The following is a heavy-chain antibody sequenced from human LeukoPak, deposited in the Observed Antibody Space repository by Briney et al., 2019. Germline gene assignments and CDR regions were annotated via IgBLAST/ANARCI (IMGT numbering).Heavy chain of an antibody. CDR3: ARRYCSGGSCYLYYFDY. CDR2: INHSGST. Sequence: SETLSLTCAVYGGSFSGYYWSWIRQPPGKGLEWIGEINHSGSTNYNPSLKSRVTISVDTSKNQFSLKQSSVTAADTAVYYCARRYCSGGSCYLYYFDYWGQGTLVTVSS. J-gene: IGHJ4*02. CDR1: GGSFSGYY. V-gene: IGHV4-34*01. D-gene: IGHD2-15*01.